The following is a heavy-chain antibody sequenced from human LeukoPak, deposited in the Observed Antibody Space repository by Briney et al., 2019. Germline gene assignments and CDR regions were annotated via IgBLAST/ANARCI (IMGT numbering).Heavy chain of an antibody. J-gene: IGHJ4*02. CDR2: IRSKAYGETA. D-gene: IGHD1-1*01. V-gene: IGHV3-49*03. CDR1: GFTFSDFY. CDR3: TRDRGAYNLYDY. Sequence: GGSLRLSCAASGFTFSDFYISWIRQAPGKGLEWVGFIRSKAYGETADYAASVKGRFTISRDDSKAIAYLQMNSLKTEDTAVYHCTRDRGAYNLYDYWGQGTLVTVSS.